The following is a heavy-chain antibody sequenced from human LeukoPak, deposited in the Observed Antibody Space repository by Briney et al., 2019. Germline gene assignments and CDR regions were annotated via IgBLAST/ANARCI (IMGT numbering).Heavy chain of an antibody. CDR2: IKQDGSQR. V-gene: IGHV3-7*01. Sequence: GGSLRLSCTASGFTFSDYWMTWVRQAPGKGPEWVANIKQDGSQRYYVDSVRGRFTISRDNAKNSLFLQMNGLRAEDTAVYYCARGHDYDSSVAYWGQGTLVTVSS. J-gene: IGHJ4*02. CDR1: GFTFSDYW. CDR3: ARGHDYDSSVAY. D-gene: IGHD3-22*01.